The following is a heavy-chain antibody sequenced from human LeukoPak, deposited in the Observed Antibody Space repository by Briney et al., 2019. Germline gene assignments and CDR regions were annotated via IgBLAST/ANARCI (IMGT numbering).Heavy chain of an antibody. CDR1: GGSISSFY. CDR2: IHTSGDT. CDR3: ATSPKVTYFDY. J-gene: IGHJ4*02. Sequence: PSETLSLACTVSGGSISSFYWSWIRQPPGKGLEWIGYIHTSGDTSYNPSLKSRVTISVDSSKKQFSLKLGSVTAADTAVYCCATSPKVTYFDYWGQGTLVTVSS. V-gene: IGHV4-4*09.